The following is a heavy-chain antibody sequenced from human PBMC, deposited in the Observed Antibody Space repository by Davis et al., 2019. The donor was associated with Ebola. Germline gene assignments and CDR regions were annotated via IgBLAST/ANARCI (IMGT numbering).Heavy chain of an antibody. J-gene: IGHJ4*02. V-gene: IGHV4-34*01. CDR2: INHSGST. Sequence: SETLSLTCAVYGGSFSGYYWSWIRQPPGKGLEWIGEINHSGSTNYNPSLKSRVTISVDTSKNQFSLKLSSVTAADTAVYYCARSDFWSGYSRWGQGNLVTVSS. CDR3: ARSDFWSGYSR. CDR1: GGSFSGYY. D-gene: IGHD3-3*01.